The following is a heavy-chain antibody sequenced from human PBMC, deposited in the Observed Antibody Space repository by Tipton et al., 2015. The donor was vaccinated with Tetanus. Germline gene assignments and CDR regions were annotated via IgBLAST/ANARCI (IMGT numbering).Heavy chain of an antibody. CDR2: INYTGST. CDR3: ARWAAAGKGAFDI. V-gene: IGHV4-39*01. D-gene: IGHD2-15*01. Sequence: TLSLTCTVSGASSTSGDYYWAWIRQPPGKGPEWIGSINYTGSTYYNPSLKSRVTISEDTPKNQFSLKLSSVIAADTAMYYCARWAAAGKGAFDIWGQGTMVTVPS. CDR1: GASSTSGDYY. J-gene: IGHJ3*02.